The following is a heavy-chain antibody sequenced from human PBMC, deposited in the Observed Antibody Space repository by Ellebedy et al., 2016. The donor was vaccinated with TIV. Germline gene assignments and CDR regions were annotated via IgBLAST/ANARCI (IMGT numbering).Heavy chain of an antibody. CDR3: VRERMPMPT. J-gene: IGHJ5*02. Sequence: PGGSLRLSCEASGFSVSTDYMTWVRQAPGKGLEWVSVIYSANNTHYAESVKGRFSISRDNFKNTIYLQMHGLRAEDTALYYWVRERMPMPTWGQGTLVTVSS. CDR1: GFSVSTDY. CDR2: IYSANNT. D-gene: IGHD2-2*01. V-gene: IGHV3-66*01.